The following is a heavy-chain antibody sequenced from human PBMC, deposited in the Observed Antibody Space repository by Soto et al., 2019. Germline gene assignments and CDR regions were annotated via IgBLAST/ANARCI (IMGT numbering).Heavy chain of an antibody. CDR3: AREKEYSYGDAFDI. CDR1: GYTFTSYG. Sequence: ASVKVSCKASGYTFTSYGSSWVRQAPGQGLEWMGWISAYNGNTNYAQKLQGRVTMTTDTSTSTAYMELRSLRSDDTAVYYCAREKEYSYGDAFDIWGQGTMVTVSS. V-gene: IGHV1-18*01. J-gene: IGHJ3*02. CDR2: ISAYNGNT. D-gene: IGHD5-18*01.